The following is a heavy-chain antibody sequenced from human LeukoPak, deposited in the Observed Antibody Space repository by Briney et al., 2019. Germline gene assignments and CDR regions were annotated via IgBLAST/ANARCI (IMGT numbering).Heavy chain of an antibody. CDR1: RYMFTHYA. CDR2: INAGNGKT. D-gene: IGHD4-17*01. V-gene: IGHV1-3*01. Sequence: ASVKLSCKASRYMFTHYAIHWVRQAPGQGLEGMGWINAGNGKTKYSQKFQGRVTITRDTSASTAYMELSGLRSDDTAVYYCARARWTSTVTTYYLDFWGQGTLVTVSS. CDR3: ARARWTSTVTTYYLDF. J-gene: IGHJ4*02.